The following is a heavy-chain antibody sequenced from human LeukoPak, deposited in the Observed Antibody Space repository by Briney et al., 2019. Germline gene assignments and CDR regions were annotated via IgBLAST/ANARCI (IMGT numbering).Heavy chain of an antibody. V-gene: IGHV1-69*01. Sequence: GSSVKVSCKASRGTFSSYAISWVRQAPGQGLEWMGGIIPIFGTANYAQKFQGRVTITADESTSTAYMELSSLRSEDTAVYYCARDSPQLAGYSYDLDYWGQGTLVTVSS. D-gene: IGHD5-18*01. CDR3: ARDSPQLAGYSYDLDY. CDR1: RGTFSSYA. J-gene: IGHJ4*02. CDR2: IIPIFGTA.